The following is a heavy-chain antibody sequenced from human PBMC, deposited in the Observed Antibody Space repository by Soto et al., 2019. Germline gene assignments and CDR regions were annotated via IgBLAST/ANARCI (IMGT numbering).Heavy chain of an antibody. CDR3: ARGGRDGMDV. Sequence: QVQLVQSGAEVKKPGASVKVSCKASGFTFTTYGFTWVRQAPGQGIEWMGWISAYNGNTNYAQKFQGRVTMTTDTSTSTVYLELRSLTSADTAVYYCARGGRDGMDVWDQGTTVTLSS. V-gene: IGHV1-18*01. J-gene: IGHJ6*02. CDR2: ISAYNGNT. D-gene: IGHD3-10*01. CDR1: GFTFTTYG.